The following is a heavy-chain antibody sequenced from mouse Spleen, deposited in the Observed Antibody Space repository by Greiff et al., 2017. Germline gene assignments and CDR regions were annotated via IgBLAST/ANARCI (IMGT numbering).Heavy chain of an antibody. CDR1: GYTFTDYN. J-gene: IGHJ3*01. CDR3: ARKDYDPAWFAY. Sequence: EVQGVESGPELVKPGASVKIPCKASGYTFTDYNMDWVKQSHGKSLEWIGDINPNNGGTIYNQKFKGKATLTVDKSSSTAYMELRSLTSEDTAVYYCARKDYDPAWFAYWGQGTLVTVSA. V-gene: IGHV1-18*01. D-gene: IGHD2-4*01. CDR2: INPNNGGT.